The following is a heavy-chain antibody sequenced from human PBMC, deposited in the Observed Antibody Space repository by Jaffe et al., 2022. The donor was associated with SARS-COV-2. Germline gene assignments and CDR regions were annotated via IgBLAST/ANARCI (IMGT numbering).Heavy chain of an antibody. CDR1: GFTFSSYS. Sequence: EVQLVESGGGLVKPGGSLRLSCAASGFTFSSYSMNWVRQAPGKGLEWVSSISSSSSYIYYADSVKGRFTISRDNAKNSLYLQMNSLRAEDTAVYYCARDRPPAFSGIQLWFDDAFDIWGQGTMVTVSS. D-gene: IGHD5-18*01. J-gene: IGHJ3*02. V-gene: IGHV3-21*01. CDR3: ARDRPPAFSGIQLWFDDAFDI. CDR2: ISSSSSYI.